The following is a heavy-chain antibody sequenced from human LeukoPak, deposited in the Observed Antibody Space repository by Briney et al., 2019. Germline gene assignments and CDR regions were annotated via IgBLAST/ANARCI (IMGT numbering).Heavy chain of an antibody. V-gene: IGHV3-23*01. J-gene: IGHJ4*02. CDR1: GFTFSNYA. CDR2: IFGSNGAT. Sequence: PGGSLRLSCAASGFTFSNYAMNWVRQAPRKGLEWVSLIFGSNGATFYADSVKGRFTISRDTSKNTLYLQMNSLRAEDTAVYYCVKGGYDYIEIAYFDYWGQGALVTVSS. D-gene: IGHD5-12*01. CDR3: VKGGYDYIEIAYFDY.